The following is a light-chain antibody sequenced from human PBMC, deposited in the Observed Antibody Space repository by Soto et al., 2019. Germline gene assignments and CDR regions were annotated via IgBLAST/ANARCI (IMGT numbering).Light chain of an antibody. V-gene: IGKV3-20*01. Sequence: EIVLTQSPGTLSLSPGERATLSCRASQSVNNNYLAWYQQKPGQAPRLLIYGASNRATGIPARFSGSGSGTDFTLTVSSLDPEDFAVYYCQQYGSSVFTFGPGTKVDI. J-gene: IGKJ3*01. CDR2: GAS. CDR1: QSVNNNY. CDR3: QQYGSSVFT.